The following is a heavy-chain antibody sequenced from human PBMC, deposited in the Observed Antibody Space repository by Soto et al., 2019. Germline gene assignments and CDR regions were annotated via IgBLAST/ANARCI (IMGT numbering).Heavy chain of an antibody. D-gene: IGHD2-15*01. Sequence: PSETLSLTCTVSGGSISSYYWSWIRQPPGKGLEWIGYIYYSGSTNYNPSLKSRVTISVDTSKNQFSLKLSSVTAADTAVYYCARGFSLYGGNPDRLDYSGQGTLSTVS. CDR2: IYYSGST. CDR1: GGSISSYY. V-gene: IGHV4-59*13. J-gene: IGHJ4*02. CDR3: ARGFSLYGGNPDRLDY.